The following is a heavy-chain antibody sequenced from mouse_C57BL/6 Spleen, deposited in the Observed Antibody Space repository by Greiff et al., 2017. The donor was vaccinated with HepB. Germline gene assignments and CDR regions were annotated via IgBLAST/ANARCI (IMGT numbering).Heavy chain of an antibody. Sequence: QVQLQQSGPGLVQPSQSLSITCTVSGFSLTSYGVHWVRQSPGKGLEWLGVIWSGGSTDYNAAFISRLSISKDNSKSQVFFKMNSLQADATAIYYCARNPPDGYYAMDYWGQGTSVTVSS. D-gene: IGHD2-3*01. CDR2: IWSGGST. CDR1: GFSLTSYG. V-gene: IGHV2-2*01. J-gene: IGHJ4*01. CDR3: ARNPPDGYYAMDY.